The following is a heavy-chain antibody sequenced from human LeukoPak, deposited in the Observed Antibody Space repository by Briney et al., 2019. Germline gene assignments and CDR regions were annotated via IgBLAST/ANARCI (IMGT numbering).Heavy chain of an antibody. D-gene: IGHD6-13*01. Sequence: GGSLRLSCAASGFTFSDYYMSWIRQAPGKGPEWVSYISSSGSTIYYADSVKGRFTISRDNAKNSLYLQMNSLRAEDTAVYYCARDAREYSSSWYSDYWGQGTLVTVSS. CDR3: ARDAREYSSSWYSDY. J-gene: IGHJ4*02. CDR1: GFTFSDYY. CDR2: ISSSGSTI. V-gene: IGHV3-11*01.